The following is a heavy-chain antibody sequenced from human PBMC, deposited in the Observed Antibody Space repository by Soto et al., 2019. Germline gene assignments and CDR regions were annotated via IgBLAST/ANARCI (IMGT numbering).Heavy chain of an antibody. CDR2: ISAYNGNT. CDR1: GYTFTSYG. D-gene: IGHD3-3*01. CDR3: ARDYTWGGITIFGVVTKGGFDY. V-gene: IGHV1-18*01. J-gene: IGHJ4*02. Sequence: ASVKVSCKASGYTFTSYGISWVRQAPGQGLEWMGWISAYNGNTNYAQKLQGRVTMTTDTSTSTAYMELRSLRSDDTAVYYCARDYTWGGITIFGVVTKGGFDYWGQGTLVNVS.